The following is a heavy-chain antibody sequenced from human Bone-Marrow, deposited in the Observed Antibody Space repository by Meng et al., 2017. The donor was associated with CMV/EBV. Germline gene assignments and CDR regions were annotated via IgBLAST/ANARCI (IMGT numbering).Heavy chain of an antibody. D-gene: IGHD6-13*01. Sequence: ASVKVSCKASGYTFTSYYMHWVRQAPGQGLEWMGIINPSGGSTSYAQKFQGRVTMTRDTSTSTVYMELSSLRSEDTAVYYCARDRLSISWFARNWFDPWGQGTLVTASS. CDR1: GYTFTSYY. V-gene: IGHV1-46*01. J-gene: IGHJ5*02. CDR2: INPSGGST. CDR3: ARDRLSISWFARNWFDP.